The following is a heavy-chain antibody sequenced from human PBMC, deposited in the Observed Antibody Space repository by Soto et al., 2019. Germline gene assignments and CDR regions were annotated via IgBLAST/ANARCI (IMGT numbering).Heavy chain of an antibody. Sequence: LRLSCAASGFTFSSYGMHWVRQAPGKGLEWVAVISYDGSNKYYADSVKGRFTISRDNSKNTLYLQMNSLRAEDTAVYYCAKSGGYDSSGYDYWGQGTLVTVSS. CDR2: ISYDGSNK. CDR3: AKSGGYDSSGYDY. V-gene: IGHV3-30*18. CDR1: GFTFSSYG. J-gene: IGHJ4*02. D-gene: IGHD3-22*01.